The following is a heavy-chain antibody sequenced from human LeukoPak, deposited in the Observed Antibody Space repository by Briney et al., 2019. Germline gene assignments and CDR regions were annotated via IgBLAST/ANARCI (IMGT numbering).Heavy chain of an antibody. D-gene: IGHD6-19*01. CDR1: GGSISSYY. Sequence: SETLSLTCTVSGGSISSYYWSWIRQPPGKGLEWIGEINHSGSTNYNPSLKSRVTISVDTSKNQFSLKLSSVTAADTAVYYCARQWLVPGFDYWGQGTLVTVSS. CDR3: ARQWLVPGFDY. J-gene: IGHJ4*02. V-gene: IGHV4-34*01. CDR2: INHSGST.